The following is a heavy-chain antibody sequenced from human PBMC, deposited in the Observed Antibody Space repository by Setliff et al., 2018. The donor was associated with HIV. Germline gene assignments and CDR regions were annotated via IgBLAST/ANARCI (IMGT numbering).Heavy chain of an antibody. V-gene: IGHV1-2*06. Sequence: ASVKVSCKASGYSFTGCYIHWVRQAPGQGLEWIGRINPDSGATKYAQKFLGRITMTRDTSITTAYLELSRLRADDTAVYFCARDPPAAMQLERPFDYWGQGTLVTVS. CDR1: GYSFTGCY. CDR3: ARDPPAAMQLERPFDY. CDR2: INPDSGAT. J-gene: IGHJ4*02. D-gene: IGHD1-1*01.